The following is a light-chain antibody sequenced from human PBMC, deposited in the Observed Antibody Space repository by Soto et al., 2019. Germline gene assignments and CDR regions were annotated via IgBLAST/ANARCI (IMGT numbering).Light chain of an antibody. CDR1: SSDVGGYNY. CDR2: EVS. Sequence: QSVLTQPASVSGSPGQSITISCTGTSSDVGGYNYVSWYQQHPGKAPKLMIYEVSNRPSGVSTRFSGSKSDNTASLTISGLQAEDEADYYCCSYTSSSSLVVFGGGTKLTVL. V-gene: IGLV2-14*01. CDR3: CSYTSSSSLVV. J-gene: IGLJ2*01.